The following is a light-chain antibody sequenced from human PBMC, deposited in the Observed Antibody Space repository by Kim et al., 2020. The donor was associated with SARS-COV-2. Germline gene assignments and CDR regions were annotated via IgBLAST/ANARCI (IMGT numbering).Light chain of an antibody. V-gene: IGLV3-21*04. CDR2: YDA. Sequence: APGRAAVFSLGANVVRTKCVPGYQPKPGQAPVMFIYYDAQRPSGIPDRFSGSNSDNTATLTISSVEAGDEADYFCQVWDCTNDVRVFGGGTQLTVL. CDR3: QVWDCTNDVRV. J-gene: IGLJ3*02. CDR1: VVRTKC.